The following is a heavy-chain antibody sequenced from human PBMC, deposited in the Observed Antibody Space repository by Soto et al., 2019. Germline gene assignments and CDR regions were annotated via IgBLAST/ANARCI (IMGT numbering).Heavy chain of an antibody. CDR1: GFTFSSYW. V-gene: IGHV3-74*01. J-gene: IGHJ6*02. CDR2: INSDGSST. CDR3: AMGRRLGELSLTYYYYGMDV. Sequence: GGSLRLSCAASGFTFSSYWMHWVRQAPGKGLVWVSRINSDGSSTSYADSVKGRFTISRDNAKNKLYLQMKSLRAEDTAVYYCAMGRRLGELSLTYYYYGMDVWGQGTTVTVSS. D-gene: IGHD3-16*02.